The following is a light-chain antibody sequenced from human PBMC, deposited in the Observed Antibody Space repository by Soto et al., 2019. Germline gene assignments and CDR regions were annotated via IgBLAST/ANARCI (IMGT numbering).Light chain of an antibody. V-gene: IGKV3-15*01. J-gene: IGKJ1*01. CDR2: GAS. CDR3: QQYNIWPT. Sequence: IVMTQSPATLSVSPGERVTLSCRASQSISTKLVWYQQKPGQAPRLLIYGASTRATGIPTRFSGSGSGTEFTLTIISLQSEDFAVYYCQQYNIWPTFGQGTKVEI. CDR1: QSISTK.